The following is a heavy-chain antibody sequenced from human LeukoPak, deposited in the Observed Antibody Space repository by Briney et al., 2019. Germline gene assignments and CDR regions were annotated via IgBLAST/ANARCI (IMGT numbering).Heavy chain of an antibody. V-gene: IGHV3-23*01. J-gene: IGHJ4*02. D-gene: IGHD3-16*01. CDR2: VRGSGDGT. Sequence: GGSLRLSCAASGFTFTSYAMGWVPQAPGEGVEWVSSVRGSGDGTYYTDPVKGRFTISRDNSKKTVDLQMDSLRAEDTAVYYCAKERLGGTFGDYAVDYWGQGTMVTVSS. CDR1: GFTFTSYA. CDR3: AKERLGGTFGDYAVDY.